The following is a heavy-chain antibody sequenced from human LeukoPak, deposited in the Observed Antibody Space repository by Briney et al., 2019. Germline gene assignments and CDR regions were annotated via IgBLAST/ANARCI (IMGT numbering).Heavy chain of an antibody. CDR1: GDSVSSNSTA. CDR3: ARDRGLGGYGSGSFDF. D-gene: IGHD6-19*01. J-gene: IGHJ4*02. CDR2: TYYISKWYI. Sequence: SQTLSLTCAISGDSVSSNSTAWNWIRQSPSGGLEWLGRTYYISKWYIDYAVSVKSRLTINPETSKNQFSLKVSSVAPEDTAVYYCARDRGLGGYGSGSFDFWGQGTLVTVSS. V-gene: IGHV6-1*01.